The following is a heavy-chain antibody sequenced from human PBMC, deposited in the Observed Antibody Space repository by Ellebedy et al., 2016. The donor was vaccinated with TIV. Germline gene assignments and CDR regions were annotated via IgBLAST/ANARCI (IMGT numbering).Heavy chain of an antibody. CDR1: GFSFSDYT. CDR2: IRYDGSNK. CDR3: AGLWFGDSPRDNSDY. J-gene: IGHJ4*02. D-gene: IGHD3-10*01. V-gene: IGHV3-30*02. Sequence: GESLKISCAASGFSFSDYTMHWVRQAPGKGLEWVTYIRYDGSNKYYADSVKGRFTISRDNSKNTLFLEMNSLRAEDTAIYYCAGLWFGDSPRDNSDYWGRGTLVTVSS.